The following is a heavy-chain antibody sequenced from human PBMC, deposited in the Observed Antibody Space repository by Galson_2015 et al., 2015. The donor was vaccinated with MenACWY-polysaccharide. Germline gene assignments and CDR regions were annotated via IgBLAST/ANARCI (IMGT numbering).Heavy chain of an antibody. V-gene: IGHV3-7*01. Sequence: SLRLSCATSRFIVSPYWMSWVRQAPGKGLEWVANIKQDGSEKYYVDSVKGRFTISRDNAKNSLYPQMNSLRDEDTAVYYCARGTSTSSPPSYPYYYGMDVWGQGTTVTVSS. CDR3: ARGTSTSSPPSYPYYYGMDV. CDR2: IKQDGSEK. J-gene: IGHJ6*02. CDR1: RFIVSPYW. D-gene: IGHD6-6*01.